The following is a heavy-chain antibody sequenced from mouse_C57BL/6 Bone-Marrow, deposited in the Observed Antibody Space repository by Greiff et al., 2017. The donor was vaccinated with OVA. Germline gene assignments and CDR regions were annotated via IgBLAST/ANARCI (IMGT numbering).Heavy chain of an antibody. D-gene: IGHD6-1*01. CDR3: ARRPPHWYFDV. CDR1: GYTFTSYG. J-gene: IGHJ1*03. V-gene: IGHV1-81*01. Sequence: QVQLQQSGAELARPGASVKLSCKASGYTFTSYGISWVKQRTGQGLEWIGEIYPRSGNTYYNEKFKGKATLTADKSSSPAYMELRSLTSEDAAVYFCARRPPHWYFDVWGTGTTVTVSS. CDR2: IYPRSGNT.